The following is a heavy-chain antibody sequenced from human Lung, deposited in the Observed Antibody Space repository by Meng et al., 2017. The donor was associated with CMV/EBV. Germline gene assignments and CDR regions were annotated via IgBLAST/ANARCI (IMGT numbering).Heavy chain of an antibody. V-gene: IGHV1-46*01. CDR3: ARSGSTTSQQPGYFDL. Sequence: ASGSTLSHYWMHWVRQAPGQGLEWVGIINPSGGSTTYAQKFQGRVVLTRDTSTSTVYMDLSSLRSEDRAVYYCARSGSTTSQQPGYFDLWGRGTLVTVS. CDR2: INPSGGST. CDR1: GSTLSHYW. J-gene: IGHJ2*01. D-gene: IGHD2-2*01.